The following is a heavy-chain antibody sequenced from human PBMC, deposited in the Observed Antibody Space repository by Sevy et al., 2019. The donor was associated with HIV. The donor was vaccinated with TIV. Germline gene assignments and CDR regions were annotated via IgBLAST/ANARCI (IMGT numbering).Heavy chain of an antibody. CDR2: IKSKTDGGTT. D-gene: IGHD4-17*01. J-gene: IGHJ4*02. V-gene: IGHV3-15*01. CDR1: GFTFSNAW. Sequence: GGSLRLSCVVPGFTFSNAWMYWVRQAPGKGLEWVGRIKSKTDGGTTDYIAPVRSRFVISRDDSRDTVYLQMNSLKTEDTAVYYCNTDLAYGDYWKGYWGQGTLVTVSS. CDR3: NTDLAYGDYWKGY.